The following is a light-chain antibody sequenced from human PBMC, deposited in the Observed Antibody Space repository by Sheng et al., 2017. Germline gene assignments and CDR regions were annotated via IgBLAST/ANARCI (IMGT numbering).Light chain of an antibody. V-gene: IGKV1-5*03. Sequence: DIQMTQSPSTLSASVGDRVTITCRASQSVRSGLAWYQQKPGRAPNLLIYKASSLESGVPSRFSGSGSGTEFTLTISSLQPDDFATYYCQQYNTYSITFG. CDR1: QSVRSG. J-gene: IGKJ3*01. CDR3: QQYNTYSIT. CDR2: KAS.